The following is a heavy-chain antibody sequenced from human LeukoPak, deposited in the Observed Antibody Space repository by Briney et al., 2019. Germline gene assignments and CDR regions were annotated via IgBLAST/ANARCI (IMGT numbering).Heavy chain of an antibody. CDR2: IYPGDSDT. V-gene: IGHV5-51*01. Sequence: GESLKISCKTSGYRFTTYWIAWVRQMPGKGLEWMGTIYPGDSDTRYSPSFQGQVTISADKSISTAYLQWSSLKASDTAMYYCARQFNEDSTMDVWGKGTTVTVSS. CDR3: ARQFNEDSTMDV. J-gene: IGHJ6*03. CDR1: GYRFTTYW. D-gene: IGHD6-13*01.